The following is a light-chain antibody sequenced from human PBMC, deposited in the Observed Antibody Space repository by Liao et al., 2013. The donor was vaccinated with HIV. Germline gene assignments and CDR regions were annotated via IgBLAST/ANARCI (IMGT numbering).Light chain of an antibody. V-gene: IGLV3-21*04. CDR3: QVWDTSSAHQV. Sequence: SYELTQPPSLSVAPGKTARITCGESNIGTKSVQWYQQKPGQAPVLVISHDTDRPSGIPARFSASNSGNTATLTISRVEAGDEADYYCQVWDTSSAHQVFGGGTKLTVL. J-gene: IGLJ3*02. CDR1: NIGTKS. CDR2: HDT.